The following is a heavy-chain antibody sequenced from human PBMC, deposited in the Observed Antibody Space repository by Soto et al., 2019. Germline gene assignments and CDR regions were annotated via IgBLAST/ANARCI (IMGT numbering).Heavy chain of an antibody. CDR2: MWSDGTTK. V-gene: IGHV3-33*01. CDR1: GFTLSNYG. J-gene: IGHJ4*02. CDR3: ARDPYDNSGSYFNAPLDY. Sequence: GGSLRLSCAACGFTLSNYGMHWVRQAPGKGLDWVAVMWSDGTTKFYADSVKGRFTLSRDNSKNTLYLQTDSLRAEDTAVYYCARDPYDNSGSYFNAPLDYWGQGTLVTVSS. D-gene: IGHD3-22*01.